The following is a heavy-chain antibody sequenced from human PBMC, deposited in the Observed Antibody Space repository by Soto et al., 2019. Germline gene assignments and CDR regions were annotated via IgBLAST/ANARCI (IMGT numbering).Heavy chain of an antibody. Sequence: SETLSLTCAVYGGSFSGYYWSWIRQPPGKGLEWIGEINHSGSTNYNPSLKSRVTISVDTSKNQFSLKLSSVTAADTAVYYCAGSFYGDFSSGWFDPWGQGTLVTVSS. CDR2: INHSGST. CDR3: AGSFYGDFSSGWFDP. V-gene: IGHV4-34*01. CDR1: GGSFSGYY. D-gene: IGHD4-17*01. J-gene: IGHJ5*02.